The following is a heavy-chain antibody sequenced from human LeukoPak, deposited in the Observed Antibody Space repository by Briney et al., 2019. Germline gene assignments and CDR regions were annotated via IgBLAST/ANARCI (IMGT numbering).Heavy chain of an antibody. D-gene: IGHD3-10*01. Sequence: RSETLSLTCTVSGGSISSSSYYWGWIRQHPGNGLEWIGSIYYSGSTYYNPSLKSRFTISVDTSKNPFSLKLSSVTAADTGVYYCAILCGGFGVCGFDPWGQGALVTVSS. V-gene: IGHV4-39*01. CDR2: IYYSGST. CDR1: GGSISSSSYY. CDR3: AILCGGFGVCGFDP. J-gene: IGHJ5*02.